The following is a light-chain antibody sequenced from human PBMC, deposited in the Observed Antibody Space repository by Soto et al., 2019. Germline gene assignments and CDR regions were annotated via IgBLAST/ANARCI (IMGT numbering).Light chain of an antibody. V-gene: IGKV3-11*01. CDR3: QQRSDWPST. J-gene: IGKJ4*01. Sequence: EIVLTQSPATLSLSPGERATLSCRASQSVRRDLAWYQQKPGQAPRLLIYDASNRAPGIPARFSGSGSGTDFNLTISSLEPEDFAVYYCQQRSDWPSTFGGGTKLQIK. CDR2: DAS. CDR1: QSVRRD.